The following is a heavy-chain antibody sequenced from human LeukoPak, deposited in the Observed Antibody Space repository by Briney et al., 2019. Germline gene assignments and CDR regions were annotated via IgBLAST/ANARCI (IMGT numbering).Heavy chain of an antibody. CDR2: MNPNSGNT. V-gene: IGHV1-8*01. J-gene: IGHJ6*03. D-gene: IGHD3-16*01. CDR3: ARGVSGRDYYYYYMDV. Sequence: ASVKVSCKASGYTCTSYDINWVRQATGQGLEWMGWMNPNSGNTGYAQKFQGRVTMTRNTSISTAYMELSSLRSEDTAVYYCARGVSGRDYYYYYMDVWGKGTTVTISS. CDR1: GYTCTSYD.